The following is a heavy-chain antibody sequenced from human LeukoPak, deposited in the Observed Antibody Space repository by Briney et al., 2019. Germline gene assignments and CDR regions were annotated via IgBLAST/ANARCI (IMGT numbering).Heavy chain of an antibody. CDR2: IFYSENT. CDR1: GGSAGMGGYY. J-gene: IGHJ5*02. V-gene: IGHV4-31*03. D-gene: IGHD2-21*02. Sequence: SQTLSLTCTLSGGSAGMGGYYWGWLRHLAGTGREGFCYIFYSENTYCNPSAKSRFTISGDTSKKQFSLNLTAVTAADTAVYFCARGRIAVVTTSGEAGGCFDPWGQGTLVTVSS. CDR3: ARGRIAVVTTSGEAGGCFDP.